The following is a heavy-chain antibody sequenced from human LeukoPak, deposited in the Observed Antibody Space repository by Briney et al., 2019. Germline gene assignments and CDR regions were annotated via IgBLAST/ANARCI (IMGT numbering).Heavy chain of an antibody. CDR1: GYSIIAGYY. D-gene: IGHD6-6*01. J-gene: IGHJ5*02. CDR2: IFHTGNT. Sequence: SETLSLTCTVSGYSIIAGYYWAWIRQPPGKGLEWIGSIFHTGNTGYNPSLKSRVTMSVDTSKIQFSLKLSSVTAADTAVYYCATGGIAALNWFDPWGQGTLVTVSS. V-gene: IGHV4-38-2*02. CDR3: ATGGIAALNWFDP.